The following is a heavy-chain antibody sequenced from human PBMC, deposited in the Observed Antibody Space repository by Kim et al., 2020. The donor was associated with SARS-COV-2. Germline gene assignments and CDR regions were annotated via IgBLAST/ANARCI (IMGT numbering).Heavy chain of an antibody. Sequence: SETLSLTCAVYGGSFSGYYWSWIRQPPGKGLEWIGEINHSGSTNYNPSLKSRVTISVDTSKNQFSLKLSSVTAADTAVYYCARGGIYSSSSRKGNWFDPWGQGTLVTVSS. J-gene: IGHJ5*02. CDR3: ARGGIYSSSSRKGNWFDP. D-gene: IGHD6-6*01. CDR2: INHSGST. V-gene: IGHV4-34*01. CDR1: GGSFSGYY.